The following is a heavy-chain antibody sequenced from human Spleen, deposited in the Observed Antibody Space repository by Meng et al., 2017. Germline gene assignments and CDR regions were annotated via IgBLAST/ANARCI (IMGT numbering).Heavy chain of an antibody. J-gene: IGHJ6*02. CDR1: GFIFSSYT. V-gene: IGHV3-30*01. D-gene: IGHD3-3*01. CDR3: ARDGGRGGNYYYYDMDV. Sequence: GGSLRLSCAASGFIFSSYTMHWVRQAPGKGLEWVAVISYDGTNKYYADSVKGRFTISRDNSKNTLYLQMNSLRAEDTAVYYCARDGGRGGNYYYYDMDVWGQETTVTVSS. CDR2: ISYDGTNK.